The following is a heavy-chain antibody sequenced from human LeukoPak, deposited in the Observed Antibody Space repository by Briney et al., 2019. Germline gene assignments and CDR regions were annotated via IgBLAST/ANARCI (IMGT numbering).Heavy chain of an antibody. Sequence: SETLSLTCAVSGGSISSSSSSYYWGWIRRTPRKGLEWIGSIYHSGSTYYNPSLKSRLTISVDRSKNQFSLRLSSVTAADTAVYYCARHHSPRAVAGYDYWGQGTLVTVSS. V-gene: IGHV4-39*01. D-gene: IGHD6-19*01. CDR1: GGSISSSSSSYY. CDR3: ARHHSPRAVAGYDY. CDR2: IYHSGST. J-gene: IGHJ4*02.